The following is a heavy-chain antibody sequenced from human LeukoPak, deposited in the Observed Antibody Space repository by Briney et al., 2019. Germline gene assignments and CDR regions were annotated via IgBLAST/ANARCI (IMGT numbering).Heavy chain of an antibody. CDR2: ITINNGNT. J-gene: IGHJ4*02. CDR1: GYKFSAYS. CDR3: ARGRRTRAQLWSYLES. V-gene: IGHV1-18*01. D-gene: IGHD1-1*01. Sequence: ASVTVSCTTSGYKFSAYSITWVRQAPGQGLEWMGWITINNGNTNQKFQGRAIMSVDASTTTAYMDLRSLRSDDTAVYFCARGRRTRAQLWSYLESWGQGTLLTVAS.